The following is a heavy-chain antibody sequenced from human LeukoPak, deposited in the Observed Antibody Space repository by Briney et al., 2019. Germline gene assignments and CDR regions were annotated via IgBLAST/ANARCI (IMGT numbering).Heavy chain of an antibody. CDR3: AKDRYYDNSGSYYESGS. CDR1: GFAFSKYG. D-gene: IGHD3-22*01. CDR2: IRYDGDTK. V-gene: IGHV3-30*02. Sequence: GGSLRLSCAASGFAFSKYGMYWVRQAPGKGLEWVAYIRYDGDTKYYADSVKDRFTISRDNAKNTLYLQMNSLRTEDTAVYYCAKDRYYDNSGSYYESGSWGQGTLVTVSS. J-gene: IGHJ5*02.